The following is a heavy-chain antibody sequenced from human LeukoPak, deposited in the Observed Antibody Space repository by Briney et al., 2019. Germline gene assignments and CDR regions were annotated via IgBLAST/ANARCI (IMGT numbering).Heavy chain of an antibody. CDR2: IYHSGST. CDR3: ARVGEVIYYMDV. J-gene: IGHJ6*03. CDR1: GGSISSYY. Sequence: SETLSLTCTVSGGSISSYYWSWIRQPPGKGLEWIGSIYHSGSTYYNPSLKSRVTISVDTSKNQFSLKLSSVTAADTAVYYCARVGEVIYYMDVWGKGTTVTVSS. V-gene: IGHV4-38-2*02. D-gene: IGHD3-16*01.